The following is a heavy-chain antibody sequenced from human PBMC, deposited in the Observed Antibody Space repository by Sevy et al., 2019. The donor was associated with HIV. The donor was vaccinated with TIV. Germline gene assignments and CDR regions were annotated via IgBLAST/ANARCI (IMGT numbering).Heavy chain of an antibody. Sequence: ASVKVSCKVSGYCVSDLSIHWVRQAPGKGLEWMGGYDPEDGETIYAQKFQGRVTMTEDTSTDTAYMELSSLRSEDTAVYYCATSPDYYDSSRDAFDIWGQGTMVTVSS. V-gene: IGHV1-24*01. CDR2: YDPEDGET. J-gene: IGHJ3*02. CDR1: GYCVSDLS. CDR3: ATSPDYYDSSRDAFDI. D-gene: IGHD3-22*01.